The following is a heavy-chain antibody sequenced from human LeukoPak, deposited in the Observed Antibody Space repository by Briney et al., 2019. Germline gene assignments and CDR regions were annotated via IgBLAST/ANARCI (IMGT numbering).Heavy chain of an antibody. CDR2: INHSGST. V-gene: IGHV4-34*01. J-gene: IGHJ5*02. CDR3: ARGTPFKVDIVATIPKRKNWFDP. Sequence: PSGTLSLTCAVHGGSFSGYYWSWIRQPPGKGLEWIGEINHSGSTNYNPSLKSRVTISVDTSKNQFSLKLSSVTAADTAVYYCARGTPFKVDIVATIPKRKNWFDPWGQGTLVTVSS. CDR1: GGSFSGYY. D-gene: IGHD5-12*01.